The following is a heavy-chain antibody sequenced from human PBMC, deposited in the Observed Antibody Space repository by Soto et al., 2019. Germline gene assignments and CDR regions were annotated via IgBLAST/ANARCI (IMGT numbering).Heavy chain of an antibody. CDR1: GFTLSSDA. V-gene: IGHV3-64*01. Sequence: EVQLVESGGGLAQPGGSLRLSCAASGFTLSSDAMDWVRQAPGKGLEYVSGISSNGNGTYYANSVKGRFTISRDNSKNTVYLQTDSLRPEDMAVYYCARRARADYYYMDVWGKGTTVTVS. CDR2: ISSNGNGT. CDR3: ARRARADYYYMDV. J-gene: IGHJ6*03. D-gene: IGHD6-6*01.